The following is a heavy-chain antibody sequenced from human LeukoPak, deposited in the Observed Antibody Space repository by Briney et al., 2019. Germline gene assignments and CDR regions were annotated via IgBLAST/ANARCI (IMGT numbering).Heavy chain of an antibody. J-gene: IGHJ4*02. V-gene: IGHV3-23*01. CDR2: ISGTGGST. Sequence: PGGSLGLSCAASGFTLSSYAMSWVRQAPGKGLEWVSAISGTGGSTSYADSVKGRFAISRDNSKNTLYLQMNSLRAEDTAVYYCAKEPHNYYDSSGYYNYFDYWGQGALVTVSS. CDR1: GFTLSSYA. CDR3: AKEPHNYYDSSGYYNYFDY. D-gene: IGHD3-22*01.